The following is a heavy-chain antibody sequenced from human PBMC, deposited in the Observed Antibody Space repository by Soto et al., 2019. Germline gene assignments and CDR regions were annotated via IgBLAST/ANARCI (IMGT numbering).Heavy chain of an antibody. CDR2: IYYNGST. J-gene: IGHJ4*02. CDR1: GGCISSYY. D-gene: IGHD6-13*01. Sequence: SKSLSLTCTVSGGCISSYYWSWIRQPTGKGLEWIGYIYYNGSTNYNPSLKSRVSISVDTSKNQFSLKLSSVTAADTAVYYCALAAAGTGLFDYWGQGTLVTVS. V-gene: IGHV4-59*01. CDR3: ALAAAGTGLFDY.